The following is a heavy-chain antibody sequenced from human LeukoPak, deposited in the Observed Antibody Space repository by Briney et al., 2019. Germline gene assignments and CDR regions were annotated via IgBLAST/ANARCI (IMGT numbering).Heavy chain of an antibody. CDR1: GFTFSSYG. CDR3: AKDAIVATIYSLPGDAFDI. V-gene: IGHV3-30*02. Sequence: PGGSLRLSCAASGFTFSSYGMHWVRQAPGKGLEWVAFIWYDGSNKYYADSVKGRFTISRDNSKNTLYLQMNSLRAEDTAVYYCAKDAIVATIYSLPGDAFDIWGQGTMVTVSS. CDR2: IWYDGSNK. J-gene: IGHJ3*02. D-gene: IGHD5-12*01.